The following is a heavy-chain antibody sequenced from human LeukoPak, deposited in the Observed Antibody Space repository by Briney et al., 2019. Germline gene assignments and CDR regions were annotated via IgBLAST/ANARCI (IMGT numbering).Heavy chain of an antibody. J-gene: IGHJ5*02. CDR3: ARVRYYGSGSPPRFDP. CDR1: GGSISSYY. V-gene: IGHV4-59*01. D-gene: IGHD3-10*01. Sequence: PSETLSLTCTVSGGSISSYYWSWIRQPPGKGLEWIGYIYYSGSTNYNPSLKSRVTISVDTSKNQFSLKLSSVTAADTAVYYCARVRYYGSGSPPRFDPCGQGTLVTVSS. CDR2: IYYSGST.